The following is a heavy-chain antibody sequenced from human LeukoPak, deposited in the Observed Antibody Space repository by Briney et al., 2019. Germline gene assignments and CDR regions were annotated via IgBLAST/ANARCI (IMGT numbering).Heavy chain of an antibody. J-gene: IGHJ4*02. CDR1: GFTLSSYW. V-gene: IGHV3-23*01. CDR3: AKDLNYDFWSGYYYDY. D-gene: IGHD3-3*01. Sequence: GGSLRLSCAASGFTLSSYWMHLVRQAAGKGLEWVSAISGSGGSTYYADSVKGRFTISRDNSKNTLYLQMNSLRAEDTAVYYCAKDLNYDFWSGYYYDYWGQGTLVTVSS. CDR2: ISGSGGST.